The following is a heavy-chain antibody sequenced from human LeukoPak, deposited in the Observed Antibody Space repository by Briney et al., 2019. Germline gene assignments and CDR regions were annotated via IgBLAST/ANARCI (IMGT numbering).Heavy chain of an antibody. D-gene: IGHD6-13*01. V-gene: IGHV1-2*02. J-gene: IGHJ3*02. Sequence: PVASVKVSCKASGYTFTGHYMHWVRQAPGQGLEWMGWINPNSGGTNYAQKFQGRVTMTRDTSISTAYMELSRLRSDDTAVYYCVRVRIAAATTAFDIWGQGTMVTVSS. CDR3: VRVRIAAATTAFDI. CDR2: INPNSGGT. CDR1: GYTFTGHY.